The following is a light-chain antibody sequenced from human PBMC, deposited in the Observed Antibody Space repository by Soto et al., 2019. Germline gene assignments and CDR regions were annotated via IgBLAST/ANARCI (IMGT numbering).Light chain of an antibody. V-gene: IGLV2-14*01. CDR1: GSDAGGYNY. J-gene: IGLJ2*01. Sequence: QSALTQPASVSGSPGQSITISCTGTGSDAGGYNYVSCYQQHPGKAPKLMIYEVSNRPSGVSNRFSGSKSGNTASLTISGLQAEDEAAYYCSSYTSSTTLGVLFGGGTKVTVL. CDR3: SSYTSSTTLGVL. CDR2: EVS.